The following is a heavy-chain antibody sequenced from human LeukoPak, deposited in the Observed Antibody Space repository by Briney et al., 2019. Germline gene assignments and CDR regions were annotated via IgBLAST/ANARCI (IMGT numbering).Heavy chain of an antibody. CDR3: AKTQAAVGKAWFDP. Sequence: GGSLRLSCAASGFSFSSYWMSWVRQAPGKGLEWVANIKQDGVDKYYVDSVKGRFTISRDNSKNTLYLQMNSLRAEDMAVYYCAKTQAAVGKAWFDPWAREPWSPSPQ. D-gene: IGHD6-13*01. CDR2: IKQDGVDK. V-gene: IGHV3-7*03. CDR1: GFSFSSYW. J-gene: IGHJ5*02.